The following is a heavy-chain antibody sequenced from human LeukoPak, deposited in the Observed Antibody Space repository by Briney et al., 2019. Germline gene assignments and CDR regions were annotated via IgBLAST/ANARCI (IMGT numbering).Heavy chain of an antibody. J-gene: IGHJ4*02. CDR3: ARFAPRAMGNYLDF. D-gene: IGHD7-27*01. CDR1: GGSISSGSYS. CDR2: IYPRGST. V-gene: IGHV4-30-2*01. Sequence: SQTLSLTCAVSGGSISSGSYSWRWLRQPPGKGRAGIGYIYPRGSTYYNPSLKRRVILSLDKSANQFSLNLSSVTAADTAVYYCARFAPRAMGNYLDFWGQGTLVTVSS.